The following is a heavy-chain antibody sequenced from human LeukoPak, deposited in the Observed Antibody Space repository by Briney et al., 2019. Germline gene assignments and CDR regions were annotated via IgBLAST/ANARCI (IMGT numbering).Heavy chain of an antibody. Sequence: ASVKVSCKASGCTFASYYMHWVRQAPGQGLEWMGIINPSGGSTSYAQKFQGRVTMTRDTSTSTVYMELSSLRSEDTAVYYCARELSSSTQTLNYYYYYGMDVWGKGTTVTVSS. CDR2: INPSGGST. J-gene: IGHJ6*04. D-gene: IGHD2-2*01. CDR3: ARELSSSTQTLNYYYYYGMDV. CDR1: GCTFASYY. V-gene: IGHV1-46*01.